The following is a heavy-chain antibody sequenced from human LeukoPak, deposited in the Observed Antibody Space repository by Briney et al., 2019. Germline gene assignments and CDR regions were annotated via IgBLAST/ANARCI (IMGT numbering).Heavy chain of an antibody. CDR3: ARDRSQQLVSAHFDY. CDR2: INPSGGST. D-gene: IGHD6-13*01. CDR1: GYTLTELS. J-gene: IGHJ4*02. Sequence: ASVKVSCKVSGYTLTELSMHWVRQAPGQGLEWMGIINPSGGSTSYAQKFQGRVTMTRDTSTSTVYMELSSLRSEDTAVYYCARDRSQQLVSAHFDYWGQGTLVTVSS. V-gene: IGHV1-46*01.